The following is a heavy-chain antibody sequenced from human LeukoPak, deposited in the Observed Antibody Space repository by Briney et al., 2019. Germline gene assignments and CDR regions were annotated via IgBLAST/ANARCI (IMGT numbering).Heavy chain of an antibody. J-gene: IGHJ4*02. CDR2: IYYSGST. V-gene: IGHV4-59*11. Sequence: SETLSLTCTVSGGSISSHYWSWIRQPPGKGLEWIGYIYYSGSTNYNPSLKSRVTISVDASKNQFSLKLSSVTAADTAVYYCAATYYYDSSGYYVIDYWGQGTLVTVSS. CDR3: AATYYYDSSGYYVIDY. D-gene: IGHD3-22*01. CDR1: GGSISSHY.